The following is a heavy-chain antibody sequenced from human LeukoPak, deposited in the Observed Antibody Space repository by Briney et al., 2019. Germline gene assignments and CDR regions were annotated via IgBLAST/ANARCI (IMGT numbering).Heavy chain of an antibody. V-gene: IGHV3-48*03. CDR3: AGASRGFGEPRHYYMDV. D-gene: IGHD3-10*01. J-gene: IGHJ6*03. CDR1: GFTFSSYE. CDR2: ISSSGGTI. Sequence: GGSLRLSRAASGFTFSSYEMNWVRQAPGKGLEWVSYISSSGGTIYYADSVKGRFTISRDNAKNSLYLQMNSLRAEDTAVYYCAGASRGFGEPRHYYMDVWGKGTTVTVSS.